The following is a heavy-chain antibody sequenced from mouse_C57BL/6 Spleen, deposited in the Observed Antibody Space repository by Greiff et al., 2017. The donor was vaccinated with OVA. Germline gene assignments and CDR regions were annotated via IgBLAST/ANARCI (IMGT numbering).Heavy chain of an antibody. Sequence: QVQLQQSGPELVKPGASVKISCKASGYSFTSYYIHWVKQRPGQGLEWIGWIYPGSGNTKYNEKFKGKATLTADTSSSTAYMQLSSLTSEDSAVYYCARDEGLRGDFDYWGQGTTLTVSS. CDR1: GYSFTSYY. J-gene: IGHJ2*01. CDR2: IYPGSGNT. V-gene: IGHV1-66*01. D-gene: IGHD2-4*01. CDR3: ARDEGLRGDFDY.